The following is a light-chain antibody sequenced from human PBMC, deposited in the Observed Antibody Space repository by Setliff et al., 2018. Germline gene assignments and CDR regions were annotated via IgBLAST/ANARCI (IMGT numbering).Light chain of an antibody. Sequence: QSALTQPASVSGSPGQSITISCTGTSSDVGGYNYVSWYQQHPGKAPKLIIFEVSDRPSVTSNRFSGSKSGNTASLTISGLQAEDEADYYCISYTASFTYVFGTGTKVTVL. CDR3: ISYTASFTYV. J-gene: IGLJ1*01. CDR1: SSDVGGYNY. V-gene: IGLV2-14*01. CDR2: EVS.